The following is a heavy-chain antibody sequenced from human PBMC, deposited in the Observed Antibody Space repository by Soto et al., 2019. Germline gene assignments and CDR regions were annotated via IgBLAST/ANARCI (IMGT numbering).Heavy chain of an antibody. Sequence: QVQLEQSGTEVKEPGASVKVSCKASGYSFTSYNINWVRQTTGQGLEWMGWVNPSNGDAGLARRFQGRVTMSSDTSITTAFVEVSSLAPEEAAIYFCARAPGPAAIAVLDHWGQGTLVSVSS. D-gene: IGHD2-2*01. V-gene: IGHV1-8*01. CDR1: GYSFTSYN. CDR2: VNPSNGDA. CDR3: ARAPGPAAIAVLDH. J-gene: IGHJ4*02.